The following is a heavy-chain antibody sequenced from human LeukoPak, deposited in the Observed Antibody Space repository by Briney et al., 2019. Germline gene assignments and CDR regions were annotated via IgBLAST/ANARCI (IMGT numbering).Heavy chain of an antibody. V-gene: IGHV4-30-4*08. CDR1: GGSISSDDSY. D-gene: IGHD3-3*01. Sequence: SSQTLSLTCTVSGGSISSDDSYWGWIRQPRGKGLGGIVYIAYSGSAYYNPALKRRITISVDMSRKQSSLDLSSGTAADTAVYFCARDRRYNFWSGYYRTNYYMDVWGKGTTVTVSS. J-gene: IGHJ6*03. CDR3: ARDRRYNFWSGYYRTNYYMDV. CDR2: IAYSGSA.